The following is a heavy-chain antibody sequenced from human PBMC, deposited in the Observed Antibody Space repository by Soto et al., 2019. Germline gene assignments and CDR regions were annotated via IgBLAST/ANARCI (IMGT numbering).Heavy chain of an antibody. V-gene: IGHV3-74*01. CDR1: GFTFSSYW. CDR2: INSDGSST. D-gene: IGHD2-15*01. Sequence: EVQLVESGGGLVQPGGSLRLSCAASGFTFSSYWMHWVRQAPGKGLVWVSRINSDGSSTSYAESVQGRFTISRDNAKNTLYLKMNSLRAEDTAVYYCVRTSLVVAAATREDYWGQGTLVTVSS. J-gene: IGHJ4*02. CDR3: VRTSLVVAAATREDY.